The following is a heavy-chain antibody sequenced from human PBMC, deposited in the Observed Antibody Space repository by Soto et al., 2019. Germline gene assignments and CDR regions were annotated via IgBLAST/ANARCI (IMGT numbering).Heavy chain of an antibody. CDR1: GFSFSTYG. D-gene: IGHD2-8*01. Sequence: QVQLVESGGGVVQPGRSLRLSCEASGFSFSTYGMHWVRQAPGKGLEWVAVVSYDGKAQYYADSMKGRFTISRDNSKNTLFLQMDSLRTDDTAVYYCTNETLERWGPNYFDYWGQGTLVTVSP. V-gene: IGHV3-30*18. CDR2: VSYDGKAQ. J-gene: IGHJ4*02. CDR3: TNETLERWGPNYFDY.